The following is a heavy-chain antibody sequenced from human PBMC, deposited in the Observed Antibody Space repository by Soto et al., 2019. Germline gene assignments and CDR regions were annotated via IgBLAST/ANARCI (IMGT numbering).Heavy chain of an antibody. CDR3: ARDQAVAGMNWFDP. Sequence: PSETLSLTCTVSGGSVSSGSYYWSWIRQPPGEGLEWIGYIYYSGSTNYNPSLKSRVTISVDTSKNQFSLKLSSVTAADTAVYYCARDQAVAGMNWFDPWGQGTLVTVSS. V-gene: IGHV4-61*01. J-gene: IGHJ5*02. D-gene: IGHD6-19*01. CDR1: GGSVSSGSYY. CDR2: IYYSGST.